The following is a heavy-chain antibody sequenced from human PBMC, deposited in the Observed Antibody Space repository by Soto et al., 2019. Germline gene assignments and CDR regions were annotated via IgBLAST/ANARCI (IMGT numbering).Heavy chain of an antibody. CDR1: GFTFSGYA. CDR3: ARYYDSRGYYPDSFDI. J-gene: IGHJ3*02. CDR2: ISASGGST. D-gene: IGHD3-22*01. Sequence: GGSLRLSCAASGFTFSGYAVSWVRQAPGKGLEWVSAISASGGSTYYADSVKGRFTISRDNSKNTLYLQMNSLRAEDTAIYYCARYYDSRGYYPDSFDIWGQGTMVTVSS. V-gene: IGHV3-23*01.